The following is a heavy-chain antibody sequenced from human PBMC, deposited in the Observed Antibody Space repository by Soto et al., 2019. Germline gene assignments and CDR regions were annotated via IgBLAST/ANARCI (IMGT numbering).Heavy chain of an antibody. CDR3: AKTLYGGCDY. V-gene: IGHV3-23*01. D-gene: IGHD5-12*01. J-gene: IGHJ4*02. CDR1: GFTFSTYA. CDR2: IGGNGGTT. Sequence: EVQLLDSGGGLVQPGGSLRLSCVASGFTFSTYAMSWVRQAPGKGLEWVSGIGGNGGTTRYADSVKGRFTISRDNSKNTVYLQMTRLRVEDTAVYYCAKTLYGGCDYWGRGTLVTVSS.